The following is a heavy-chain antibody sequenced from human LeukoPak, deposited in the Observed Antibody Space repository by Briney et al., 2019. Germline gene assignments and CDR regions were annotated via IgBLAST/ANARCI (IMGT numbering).Heavy chain of an antibody. CDR3: AKEGPQAAAFDY. D-gene: IGHD6-13*01. V-gene: IGHV3-23*01. J-gene: IGHJ4*02. CDR1: GFTFRSYA. Sequence: GGSLRLSCAASGFTFRSYALSWVRQAPGKGLEWLAAFSGSDGTTYYADSEKGRFSISRDNSKNTLYLQMNSLRADDTAVYYCAKEGPQAAAFDYWGQGTLVTVPS. CDR2: FSGSDGTT.